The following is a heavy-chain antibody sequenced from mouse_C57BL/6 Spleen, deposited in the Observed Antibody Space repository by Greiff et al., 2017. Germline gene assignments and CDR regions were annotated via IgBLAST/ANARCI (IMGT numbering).Heavy chain of an antibody. J-gene: IGHJ4*01. Sequence: VQLVESGPELVKPGASVKISCKASGYAFSSSWMNWVKQRPGKGLEWIGRIYPGDGDTNYNGKFKGKATLTADKSSSTAYMQLSSLTSEDSAVYFCARTAYYGNYYAMDYWGQGTSVTVSS. CDR2: IYPGDGDT. D-gene: IGHD2-10*01. CDR1: GYAFSSSW. CDR3: ARTAYYGNYYAMDY. V-gene: IGHV1-82*01.